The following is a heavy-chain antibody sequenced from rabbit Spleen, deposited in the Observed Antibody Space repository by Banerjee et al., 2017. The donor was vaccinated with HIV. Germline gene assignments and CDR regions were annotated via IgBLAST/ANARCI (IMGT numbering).Heavy chain of an antibody. CDR1: GVSFSGDSY. J-gene: IGHJ4*01. CDR2: INPGSGST. CDR3: ARDAGTDSYIFNL. Sequence: QEQLVESGGGLVQPEGSLTLTCKASGVSFSGDSYMCWVRQAPGKGLEWIGCINPGSGSTYYASWAKGRFTFSKTSSTTVTLQMTSLTAADTATYFCARDAGTDSYIFNLWGPGTLVTVS. V-gene: IGHV1S45*01. D-gene: IGHD4-2*01.